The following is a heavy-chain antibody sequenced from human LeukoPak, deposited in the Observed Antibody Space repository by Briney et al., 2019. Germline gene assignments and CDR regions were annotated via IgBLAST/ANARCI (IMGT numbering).Heavy chain of an antibody. D-gene: IGHD3-22*01. CDR2: INHSGST. CDR1: GGSISSYY. Sequence: PSETLSLTCTVSGGSISSYYWSWIRQPAGKGLEWIGEINHSGSTNYNPSLKSRVTMSVDTSKNQFSLKLSSVTAADTAVYYCAREMNYYDSSGPTDPPFDYWGQGTLVTVSS. CDR3: AREMNYYDSSGPTDPPFDY. J-gene: IGHJ4*02. V-gene: IGHV4-4*07.